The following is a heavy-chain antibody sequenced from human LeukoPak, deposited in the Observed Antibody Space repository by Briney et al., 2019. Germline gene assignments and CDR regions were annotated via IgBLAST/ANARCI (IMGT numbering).Heavy chain of an antibody. Sequence: PSETLSLTCAVSGGSISSSNWWSWVRQPPGKGLEWIGEIHHSGSTNYNPSLKSRVTISVDKSKNQFSLKLSSVTAEDTAVYYCAKDRDSSSWWDFDYWGQGTLVTVSS. CDR2: IHHSGST. CDR1: GGSISSSNW. V-gene: IGHV4-4*02. CDR3: AKDRDSSSWWDFDY. J-gene: IGHJ4*02. D-gene: IGHD6-13*01.